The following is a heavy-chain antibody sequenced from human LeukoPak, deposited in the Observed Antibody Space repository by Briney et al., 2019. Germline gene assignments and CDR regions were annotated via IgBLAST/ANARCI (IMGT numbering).Heavy chain of an antibody. V-gene: IGHV3-7*03. J-gene: IGHJ4*02. Sequence: GGSLRLSCAASGFTFSSYWMSWVRQAPGKGLEWVANIKQDGSEKYYVDSVKGRFTISRDNAKNSLYLQMNSLRAEDTALYYCAKDLIAVAGYYFDYWGQGTLVTVSS. CDR1: GFTFSSYW. D-gene: IGHD6-19*01. CDR2: IKQDGSEK. CDR3: AKDLIAVAGYYFDY.